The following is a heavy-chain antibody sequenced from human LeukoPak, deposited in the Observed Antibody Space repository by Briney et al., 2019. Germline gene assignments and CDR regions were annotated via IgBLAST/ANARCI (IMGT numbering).Heavy chain of an antibody. CDR2: IYYSGST. V-gene: IGHV4-39*07. Sequence: PSETLSLTCTVSGGSISSSSYYWGWIRQPPGKGLEWIGSIYYSGSTYYNPSLKSRVTISVDTSKNQFSLKLSSVTAADTAVYYCAREYYYDSSGYLVFDYWGQGTLVTVSS. J-gene: IGHJ4*02. CDR3: AREYYYDSSGYLVFDY. CDR1: GGSISSSSYY. D-gene: IGHD3-22*01.